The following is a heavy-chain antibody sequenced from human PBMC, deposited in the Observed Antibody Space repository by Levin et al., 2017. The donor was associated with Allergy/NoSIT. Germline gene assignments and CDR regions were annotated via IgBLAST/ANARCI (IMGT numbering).Heavy chain of an antibody. J-gene: IGHJ6*02. CDR2: IYPGDSDT. D-gene: IGHD2-21*01. CDR1: GYSFTSYW. Sequence: GESLKISCKGSGYSFTSYWIGWVRQMPGKGLEWMGIIYPGDSDTRYSPSFQGQVTISADKSISTAYLQWSSLKASDTAMYYCARHEVAVEGLDSILCGMDVWGQGTTVTVSS. V-gene: IGHV5-51*01. CDR3: ARHEVAVEGLDSILCGMDV.